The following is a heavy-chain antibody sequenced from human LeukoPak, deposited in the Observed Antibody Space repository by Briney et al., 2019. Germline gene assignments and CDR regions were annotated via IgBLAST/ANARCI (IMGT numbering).Heavy chain of an antibody. J-gene: IGHJ2*01. Sequence: SDTLSLTCAVSVYSISSTHWWGWIRQPPGKGLEWIGNIYYSGTTYYNPSLKSRVTMSVDTSKNQFSLKLSSVTAVDTAVYYCARNTYYKILTGYYGYFDLWGRGTLVTVSS. CDR1: VYSISSTHW. V-gene: IGHV4-28*01. CDR3: ARNTYYKILTGYYGYFDL. D-gene: IGHD3-9*01. CDR2: IYYSGTT.